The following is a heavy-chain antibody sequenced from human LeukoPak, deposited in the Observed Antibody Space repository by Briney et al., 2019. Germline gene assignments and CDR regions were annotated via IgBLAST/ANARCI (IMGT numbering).Heavy chain of an antibody. V-gene: IGHV4-34*01. D-gene: IGHD2-2*01. CDR2: INHSGST. Sequence: SETLSLTSAVYGGSFSGYYWSWIRQPPGKGLEWIGEINHSGSTNYNPSLKSRVTISVDTSKNQFSLKLSSVTAADTAVYYCARRPAAARWKGIDYWGQGTLVTVSS. CDR1: GGSFSGYY. CDR3: ARRPAAARWKGIDY. J-gene: IGHJ4*02.